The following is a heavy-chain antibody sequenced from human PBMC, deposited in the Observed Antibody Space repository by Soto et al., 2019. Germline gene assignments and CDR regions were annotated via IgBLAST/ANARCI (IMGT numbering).Heavy chain of an antibody. J-gene: IGHJ6*02. V-gene: IGHV4-59*01. CDR3: ARERHSGNYGMDV. D-gene: IGHD6-19*01. CDR1: GGSINNYY. CDR2: IYYSGST. Sequence: SETLSLTCTVSGGSINNYYWSWIRQPPGKGLEWIGYIYYSGSTNYNPSLKSRVNISVDTSKNQVSLNLNSVTAADTAVYYCARERHSGNYGMDVWGLGTTVTVSS.